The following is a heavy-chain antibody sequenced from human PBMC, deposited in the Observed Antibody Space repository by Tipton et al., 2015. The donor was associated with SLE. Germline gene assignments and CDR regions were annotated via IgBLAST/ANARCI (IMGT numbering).Heavy chain of an antibody. V-gene: IGHV4-34*01. CDR1: GGSFSVYY. Sequence: TLSLTCAFYGGSFSVYYWTWIRQPPGRGLEWIGEINHSGSTNYNPSLKSRVTISVDTSKNQFSLKLRSVTAADAAVYYCARRCAEGLGYWGQGTLVTVSS. D-gene: IGHD4/OR15-4a*01. J-gene: IGHJ4*02. CDR3: ARRCAEGLGY. CDR2: INHSGST.